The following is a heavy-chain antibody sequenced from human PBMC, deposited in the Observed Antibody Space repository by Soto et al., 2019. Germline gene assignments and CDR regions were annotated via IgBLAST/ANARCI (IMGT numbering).Heavy chain of an antibody. V-gene: IGHV4-30-4*01. CDR1: SGSISSSDYY. Sequence: QVQLQESGPGLVKPSETLSLTCSVSSGSISSSDYYWSLIRQPPGKGLEWIGYINYSGRTYYKPSLKSRTSMSIDPSKNQCCLRLTSVTVADTAVYFCARFSTLGKDYRVDVWGQGTTVTVSS. CDR2: INYSGRT. D-gene: IGHD3-3*02. J-gene: IGHJ6*02. CDR3: ARFSTLGKDYRVDV.